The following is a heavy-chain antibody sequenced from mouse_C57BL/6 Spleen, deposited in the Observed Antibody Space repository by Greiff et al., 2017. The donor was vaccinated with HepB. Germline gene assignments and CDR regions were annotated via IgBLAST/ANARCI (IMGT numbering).Heavy chain of an antibody. CDR1: GFTFTDYY. D-gene: IGHD2-12*01. CDR2: IRNKANGYTT. Sequence: EVQGVESGGGLVQPGGSLSLSCAASGFTFTDYYMSWVRQPPGKALEWLGFIRNKANGYTTEYSASVKGRFTIARDKSQSILYLQMNALRVEDSATYYCARLRRDWYFDVWGTGTTGTVSS. V-gene: IGHV7-3*01. CDR3: ARLRRDWYFDV. J-gene: IGHJ1*03.